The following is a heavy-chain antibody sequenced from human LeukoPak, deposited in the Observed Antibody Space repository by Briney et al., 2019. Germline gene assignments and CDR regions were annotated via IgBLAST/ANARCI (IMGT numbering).Heavy chain of an antibody. D-gene: IGHD3-22*01. CDR2: ISYDGHRA. V-gene: IGHV3-30*18. J-gene: IGHJ4*02. CDR1: GFTFSSYG. CDR3: AKLSVTMIAVAYYLDY. Sequence: PGGSLRLSCAASGFTFSSYGMHWVRQAPGKGLEWVAVISYDGHRAFYGDSVKGRFTISRDNSKSTLYLQMNALRTEDTAVYYCAKLSVTMIAVAYYLDYWGQGTLLTVSS.